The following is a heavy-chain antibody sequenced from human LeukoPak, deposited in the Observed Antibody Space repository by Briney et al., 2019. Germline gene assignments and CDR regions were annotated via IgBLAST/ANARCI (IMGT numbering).Heavy chain of an antibody. J-gene: IGHJ6*03. CDR2: ISYDGSNK. CDR1: GFTFTNYV. CDR3: ARDPTMVRGTMDV. Sequence: GGSLRLSCAASGFTFTNYVMHWVRQAPGKGLEWVAAISYDGSNKYYADSVTGRFTISRDNSKNTLYLQVKTLAIEDTAIYSCARDPTMVRGTMDVWGKGTTVTVSS. D-gene: IGHD3-10*01. V-gene: IGHV3-30*04.